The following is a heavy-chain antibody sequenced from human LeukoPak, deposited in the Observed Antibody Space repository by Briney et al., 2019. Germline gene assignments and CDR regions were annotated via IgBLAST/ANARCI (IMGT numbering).Heavy chain of an antibody. CDR1: GGSLSRYY. Sequence: SETLSLTCTVSGGSLSRYYWSWLRQPPGKGLEWIGYIYYSGSTNYNPSLMSRVTISVDTSKNQFSLKLSSVAAADTAVYYCARGLRGSGSYYSFDYWGQGTLVTVSS. CDR2: IYYSGST. V-gene: IGHV4-59*12. CDR3: ARGLRGSGSYYSFDY. J-gene: IGHJ4*02. D-gene: IGHD3-10*01.